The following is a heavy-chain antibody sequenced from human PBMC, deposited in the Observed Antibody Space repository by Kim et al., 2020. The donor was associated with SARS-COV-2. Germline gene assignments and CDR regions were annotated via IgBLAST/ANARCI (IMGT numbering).Heavy chain of an antibody. CDR1: GFTFDDYA. CDR2: INWNGGST. J-gene: IGHJ5*01. Sequence: GGSLRLSCAASGFTFDDYAMSWVRQAPGKGLEWVSGINWNGGSTGYADSVKGRFPIPRENPKTPLYLQINSLRPEDTPLFHCAKEPYYRFPLSPGGVWF. CDR3: AKEPYYRFPLSPGGVWF. D-gene: IGHD3-10*01. V-gene: IGHV3-20*01.